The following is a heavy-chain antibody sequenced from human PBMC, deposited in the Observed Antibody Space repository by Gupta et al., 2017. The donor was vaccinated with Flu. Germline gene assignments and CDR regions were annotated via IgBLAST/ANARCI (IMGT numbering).Heavy chain of an antibody. CDR3: ARFIGVGDGRINYYYGMDV. CDR1: GYSFTSDW. Sequence: EVQLVQSGAEVKKPGESLKISCKGSGYSFTSDWIGWVRHMPGKGLEWMGIIYLGDSDTRYSPSFEGQVTISADKSINTAYLQWNSLKPPDTAMYYCARFIGVGDGRINYYYGMDVWGQGTKVTVSS. CDR2: IYLGDSDT. D-gene: IGHD1-26*01. V-gene: IGHV5-51*03. J-gene: IGHJ6*02.